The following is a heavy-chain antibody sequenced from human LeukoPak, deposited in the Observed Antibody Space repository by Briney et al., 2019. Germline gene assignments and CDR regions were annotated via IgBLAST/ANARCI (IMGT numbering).Heavy chain of an antibody. CDR3: ARIVRGSYFYFDY. J-gene: IGHJ4*02. D-gene: IGHD1-26*01. V-gene: IGHV4-59*01. CDR1: GGSISSYY. Sequence: PSETLSLTCTVAGGSISSYYWSWIRQPPGKGLEWIGYIFYSGSTNYNPSLKSRVTISVDTSNSQFSLNLSSMTAADTAVYYCARIVRGSYFYFDYWGQGTLVTVSS. CDR2: IFYSGST.